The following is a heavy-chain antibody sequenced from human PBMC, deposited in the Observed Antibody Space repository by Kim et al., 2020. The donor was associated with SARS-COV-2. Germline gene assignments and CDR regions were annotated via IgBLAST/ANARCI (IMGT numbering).Heavy chain of an antibody. D-gene: IGHD3-10*01. CDR1: GDSVSSNSAA. J-gene: IGHJ5*02. V-gene: IGHV6-1*01. CDR3: ARDRSMVRGLTVNLINWFDP. Sequence: SQTLSLTCAISGDSVSSNSAAWNWIRQSPSRGLEWLGRTYYRSKWYNDYAVSVKSRITINPDTSKNQFSLQLNSVTPEDTAVYYCARDRSMVRGLTVNLINWFDPWGQGTLVTVSS. CDR2: TYYRSKWYN.